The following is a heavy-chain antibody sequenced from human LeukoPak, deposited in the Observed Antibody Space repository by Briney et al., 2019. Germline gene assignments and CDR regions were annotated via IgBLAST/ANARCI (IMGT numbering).Heavy chain of an antibody. CDR3: ARDLRVVITGSFDS. Sequence: GGSLRLSCAASGFSFDDYGLTWVRQAPGKGLEWVSGINWNGDSTDYADSVKGRFTISRDNAKNSLDLQMNSLRAEDTALYYCARDLRVVITGSFDSWGQGTLVTVSS. CDR2: INWNGDST. J-gene: IGHJ4*02. CDR1: GFSFDDYG. V-gene: IGHV3-20*04. D-gene: IGHD3-22*01.